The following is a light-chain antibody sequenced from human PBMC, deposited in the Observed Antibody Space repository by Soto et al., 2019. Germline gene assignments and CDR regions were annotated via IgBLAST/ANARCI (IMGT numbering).Light chain of an antibody. J-gene: IGKJ1*01. V-gene: IGKV3-11*01. CDR3: QQRSEWPRT. CDR1: QSISSS. Sequence: EIVLTQSPATLSLSPGERATLSCRASQSISSSLAWYQQKPGQAPRLLIFDASSRATGFPARFSGSGSGTDFTLTIGSLEDFAVYYCQQRSEWPRTFGQGTKVEIK. CDR2: DAS.